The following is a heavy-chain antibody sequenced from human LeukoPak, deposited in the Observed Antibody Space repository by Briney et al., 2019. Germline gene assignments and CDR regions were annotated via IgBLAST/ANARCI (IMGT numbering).Heavy chain of an antibody. J-gene: IGHJ3*02. CDR2: IIPIFGIA. V-gene: IGHV1-69*04. D-gene: IGHD2-21*02. CDR1: GGTFSSYA. Sequence: GASVKVSCKASGGTFSSYAISWVRQAPGQGLEWMGRIIPIFGIANYAQKFQGRVTITADKSTSTAYMELSSLRSEDTAVYYCARDPTAIEVGAFDIWGQGTMITVSS. CDR3: ARDPTAIEVGAFDI.